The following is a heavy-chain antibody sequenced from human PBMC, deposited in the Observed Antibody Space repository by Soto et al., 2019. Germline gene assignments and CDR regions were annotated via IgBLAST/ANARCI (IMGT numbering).Heavy chain of an antibody. D-gene: IGHD2-15*01. Sequence: GASVKVSGKASGYTFTSYDINWVRQATGQGLEWMGWMNPNSGNTGYAQKFQGRVTMTRNTSISTAYMELSSLRSEDTAVYYCARGDLRVGNLRDYYYYGMDVWGQGTTVTVSS. CDR1: GYTFTSYD. J-gene: IGHJ6*02. CDR3: ARGDLRVGNLRDYYYYGMDV. V-gene: IGHV1-8*01. CDR2: MNPNSGNT.